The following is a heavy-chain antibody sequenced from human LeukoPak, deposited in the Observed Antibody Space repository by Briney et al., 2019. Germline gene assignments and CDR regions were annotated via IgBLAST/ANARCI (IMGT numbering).Heavy chain of an antibody. Sequence: GGSLRLSCAASGFTFSSFPMSWVRQAPGKGLEWVSVISGGGVSTYYADSVKGRFTISRDNSKNTLYLQMNSLRAEDTAVYYCAKWARYCTNGVCYYVDYWGQGTLVTVSS. CDR1: GFTFSSFP. D-gene: IGHD2-8*01. J-gene: IGHJ4*02. V-gene: IGHV3-23*01. CDR3: AKWARYCTNGVCYYVDY. CDR2: ISGGGVST.